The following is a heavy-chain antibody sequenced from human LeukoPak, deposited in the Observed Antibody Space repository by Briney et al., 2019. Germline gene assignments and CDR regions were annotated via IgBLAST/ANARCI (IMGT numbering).Heavy chain of an antibody. J-gene: IGHJ4*02. D-gene: IGHD6-19*01. CDR3: AGSRGYSSGSYRY. CDR1: GASISSYY. V-gene: IGHV4-59*12. CDR2: IHYNGGI. Sequence: SETLSLTCTVSGASISSYYWSWIRQPPGEALEWIGYIHYNGGINYNPSLKSRVTISVDKSKNQFSLKLSSVTAADTAVYYCAGSRGYSSGSYRYWGQGTLVTVSS.